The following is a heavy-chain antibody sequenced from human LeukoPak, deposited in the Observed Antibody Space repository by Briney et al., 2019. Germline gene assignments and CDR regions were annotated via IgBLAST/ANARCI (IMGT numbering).Heavy chain of an antibody. J-gene: IGHJ4*02. CDR2: ISGHNGDT. V-gene: IGHV1-18*01. CDR1: GYTFSNYG. D-gene: IGHD3-3*02. CDR3: TRGGYISFLDY. Sequence: ASVKVSCKASGYTFSNYGISWVRQAPGQGLEWMGWISGHNGDTKYAQKFQGRVTMTNDTSTSIVYMELRSLRSDDTAVYYCTRGGYISFLDYWGQGTLVTVSS.